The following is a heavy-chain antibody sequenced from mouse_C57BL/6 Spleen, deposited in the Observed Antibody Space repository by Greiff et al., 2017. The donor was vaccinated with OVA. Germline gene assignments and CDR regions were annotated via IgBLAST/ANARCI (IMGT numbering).Heavy chain of an antibody. V-gene: IGHV1-55*01. J-gene: IGHJ4*01. CDR3: ARGDGYWAMDY. CDR2: IYPGSGST. CDR1: GYTFTSYW. Sequence: QVQLQQPGAELVKPGASVKMSCKASGYTFTSYWITWVKQRPGRGLEWIGDIYPGSGSTNYNEKFKSKATLTVDTSSSTAYMQLSSLTSEDSAVYYCARGDGYWAMDYWGQGTSVTVSA. D-gene: IGHD2-3*01.